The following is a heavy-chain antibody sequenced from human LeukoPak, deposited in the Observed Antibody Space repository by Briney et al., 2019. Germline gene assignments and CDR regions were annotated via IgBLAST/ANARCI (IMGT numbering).Heavy chain of an antibody. V-gene: IGHV4-34*01. CDR1: GGSFSGYY. CDR3: ARGRVRPQWLVPHFDP. J-gene: IGHJ5*02. D-gene: IGHD6-19*01. Sequence: PSETLSLTCAVYGGSFSGYYWSWIRQPPGKGLEWIGEINRSGSTNYNPSLKSRVTISVDTSKNQFSLKLSSVTAADTAVYYCARGRVRPQWLVPHFDPWGQGTLVTVSS. CDR2: INRSGST.